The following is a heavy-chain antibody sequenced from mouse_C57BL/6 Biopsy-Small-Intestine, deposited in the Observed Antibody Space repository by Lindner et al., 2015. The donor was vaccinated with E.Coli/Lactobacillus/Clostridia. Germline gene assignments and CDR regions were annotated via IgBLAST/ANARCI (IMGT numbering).Heavy chain of an antibody. CDR1: GGTFSTYG. D-gene: IGHD2-3*01. J-gene: IGHJ4*01. V-gene: IGHV1-81*01. CDR2: IIPIFGTP. CDR3: TRSHSRYDGNVYPPLDY. Sequence: SVKVSCKVSGGTFSTYGISWVRLAPGQGLEWMGGIIPIFGTPNYAQKFQGAVTITADESTDTAYLEVSSLRSADTAIYYCTRSHSRYDGNVYPPLDYWGQGTLVTVSS.